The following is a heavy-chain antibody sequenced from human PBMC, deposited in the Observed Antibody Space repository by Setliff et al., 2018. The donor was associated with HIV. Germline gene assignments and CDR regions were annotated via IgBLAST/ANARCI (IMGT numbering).Heavy chain of an antibody. CDR3: ARDGADYNFRSGSYPFDI. Sequence: ASVKVSCKASGYTFNNYPINWVRQAPGQGLEWMGWINTNTGSPRFARGFTGRFGFSLDTSVSTTFLHISNLKAEDTAISYCARDGADYNFRSGSYPFDIWGQGTLVTVSS. CDR1: GYTFNNYP. V-gene: IGHV7-4-1*02. D-gene: IGHD3-3*01. J-gene: IGHJ4*02. CDR2: INTNTGSP.